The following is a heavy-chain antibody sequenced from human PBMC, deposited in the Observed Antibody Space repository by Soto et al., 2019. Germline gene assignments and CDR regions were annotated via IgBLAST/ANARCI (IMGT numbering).Heavy chain of an antibody. Sequence: SETLSLTCSVSGYSVSSSDYYWAWIRQPPGKGLEWIGSMFYSGLTYYNPSLKSRVTLSVDTSKNQFSVRLNSVTAADTAVYYCAPLSVSLSGPYGIHVWGQGTTVTASS. CDR1: GYSVSSSDYY. D-gene: IGHD2-15*01. V-gene: IGHV4-39*01. J-gene: IGHJ6*02. CDR3: APLSVSLSGPYGIHV. CDR2: MFYSGLT.